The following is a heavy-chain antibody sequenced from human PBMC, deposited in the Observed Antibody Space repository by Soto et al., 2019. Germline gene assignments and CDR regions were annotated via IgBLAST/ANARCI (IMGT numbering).Heavy chain of an antibody. D-gene: IGHD1-26*01. CDR3: ASDYSGSCAFNCDY. J-gene: IGHJ4*02. CDR2: IYYSGST. CDR1: GGSISSYY. Sequence: QVQLQESGPGLVKPSETLSLTCTVSGGSISSYYWSWIRQPPGKGLEWIGYIYYSGSTNYKPCLRRGVTKTVDTSKHTRSLKLSYVTAADTAVYYCASDYSGSCAFNCDYWGQGTLVTVSS. V-gene: IGHV4-59*01.